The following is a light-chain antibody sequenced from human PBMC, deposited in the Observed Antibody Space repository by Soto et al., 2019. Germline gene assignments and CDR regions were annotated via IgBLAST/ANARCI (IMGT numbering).Light chain of an antibody. CDR1: QSISTY. CDR2: AAS. J-gene: IGKJ2*01. Sequence: DIHMTQSPSSLSASVGDRVTISCRAGQSISTYLNWYQQRPGKAPRLLIYAASSLHSGVPSTFSGSGSGTDFTLTISSLQPEDFATYFCQQSYTTPYTFGQGNKLEIK. CDR3: QQSYTTPYT. V-gene: IGKV1-39*01.